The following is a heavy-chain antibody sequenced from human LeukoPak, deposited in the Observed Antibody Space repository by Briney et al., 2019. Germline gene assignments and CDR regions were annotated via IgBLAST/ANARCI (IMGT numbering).Heavy chain of an antibody. V-gene: IGHV3-74*01. D-gene: IGHD3-10*01. CDR1: GFTFSSYW. CDR2: ISSDASST. J-gene: IGHJ4*02. Sequence: GGSLRLSCAASGFTFSSYWMHWVRQAPGKGLVWVSRISSDASSTSYADSVKGRFTISRDNAENTLFLQMNSLTADDTAVYYCARARGYYYGSFDYWGQGTLVTISS. CDR3: ARARGYYYGSFDY.